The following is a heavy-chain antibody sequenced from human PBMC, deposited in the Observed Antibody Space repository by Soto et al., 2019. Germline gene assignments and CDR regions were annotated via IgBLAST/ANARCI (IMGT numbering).Heavy chain of an antibody. D-gene: IGHD3-3*01. CDR1: GYTLTELS. J-gene: IGHJ4*02. Sequence: EASVKVSCKVSGYTLTELSMHWVRQAPGKGLEWMGGFDPEDGETIYAQKFQGRVTMTEDTSTDTAYMELSSLRSEDTAVYYCATDLFKGYYDFWSGYEGWGQGTLVTVSS. CDR2: FDPEDGET. CDR3: ATDLFKGYYDFWSGYEG. V-gene: IGHV1-24*01.